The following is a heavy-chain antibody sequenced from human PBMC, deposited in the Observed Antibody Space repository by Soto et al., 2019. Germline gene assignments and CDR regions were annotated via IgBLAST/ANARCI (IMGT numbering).Heavy chain of an antibody. CDR3: ARTLYYDSSGRVWFGY. Sequence: EVQLVESGGGLVQPGGSLRLSCAASGFTFSSYWMSWVRQAPGKGLEWVANIKQDGSEKYYVDSVKGRFTISRDNAKNSLYLQMNSLRAEDTAVYYCARTLYYDSSGRVWFGYWGQGTLVTVSS. CDR2: IKQDGSEK. J-gene: IGHJ4*02. V-gene: IGHV3-7*01. D-gene: IGHD3-22*01. CDR1: GFTFSSYW.